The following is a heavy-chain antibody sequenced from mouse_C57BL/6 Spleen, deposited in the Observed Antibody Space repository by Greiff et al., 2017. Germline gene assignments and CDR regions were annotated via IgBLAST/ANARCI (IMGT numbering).Heavy chain of an antibody. CDR3: ARGRFDY. CDR2: INPSTGGT. J-gene: IGHJ2*01. CDR1: GYSFTGYY. V-gene: IGHV1-42*01. Sequence: EVQLVESGPELVKPGASVKISCKASGYSFTGYYMNWVKQSPEKSLEWIGEINPSTGGTTYNQKFKAKATLTVDKSSSTAYMQLKSLTSEDSAVYYCARGRFDYWGQGTTLTVSS.